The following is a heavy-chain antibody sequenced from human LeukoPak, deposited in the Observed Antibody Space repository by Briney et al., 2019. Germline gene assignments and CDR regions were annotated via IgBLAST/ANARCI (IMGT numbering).Heavy chain of an antibody. Sequence: GESLKISCKGSGYSFTSYWIGWVRQMPGKGLEWVGIIYPGDSDTRYSPSFQGQVTISADKSISTAYLQWSSLKASDTAMYYCARLSYYDSSGYPGPIDYWGQGTLVTVSS. CDR1: GYSFTSYW. CDR3: ARLSYYDSSGYPGPIDY. D-gene: IGHD3-22*01. CDR2: IYPGDSDT. J-gene: IGHJ4*02. V-gene: IGHV5-51*01.